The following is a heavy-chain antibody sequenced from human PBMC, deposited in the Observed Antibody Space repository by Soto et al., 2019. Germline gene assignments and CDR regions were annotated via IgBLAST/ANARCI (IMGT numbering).Heavy chain of an antibody. V-gene: IGHV3-48*03. CDR1: GFTFSSYE. D-gene: IGHD3-10*01. Sequence: PGGSLRLSCAASGFTFSSYEMNWVRQAPGKGLEWVSYISSSGSTIYYADSVKGRFTISRDNAKNSLYLQMNSLRAEDTAVYYCARFGLASSYGMDVWGQGTTVTVSS. CDR2: ISSSGSTI. CDR3: ARFGLASSYGMDV. J-gene: IGHJ6*02.